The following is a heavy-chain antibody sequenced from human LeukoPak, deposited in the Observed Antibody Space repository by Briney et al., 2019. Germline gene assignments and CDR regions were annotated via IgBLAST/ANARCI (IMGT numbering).Heavy chain of an antibody. J-gene: IGHJ4*02. Sequence: GASVTVSCKASGYTFTGYYMHWVRQAPGQGLEWMGWINPNSGGTNYAQKFQGRVTMTRDTSISTAYMELSRLRSDDTAVYYCARWSSWYQPRGDYWGQGTLVTVSS. D-gene: IGHD6-13*01. CDR3: ARWSSWYQPRGDY. CDR2: INPNSGGT. CDR1: GYTFTGYY. V-gene: IGHV1-2*02.